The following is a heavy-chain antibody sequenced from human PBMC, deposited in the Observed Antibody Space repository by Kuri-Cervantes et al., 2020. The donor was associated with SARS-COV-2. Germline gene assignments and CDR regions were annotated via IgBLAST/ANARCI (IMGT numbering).Heavy chain of an antibody. CDR3: AKDRVGVQDF. V-gene: IGHV3-30*18. D-gene: IGHD2-21*01. CDR1: GFNFSRTD. CDR2: ISRDGKNK. Sequence: GGSLRLSCAASGFNFSRTDMHWVRQAPGKGLEWVAVISRDGKNKKCIASGKGRFTIPRDNSQNTLYLHMKSLRSEDTAMYYCAKDRVGVQDFWGQGTLVTVSS. J-gene: IGHJ4*02.